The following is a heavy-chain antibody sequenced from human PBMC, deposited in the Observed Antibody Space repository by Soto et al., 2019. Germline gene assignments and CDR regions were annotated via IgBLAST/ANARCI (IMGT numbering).Heavy chain of an antibody. J-gene: IGHJ5*02. CDR1: GYTFTSYG. V-gene: IGHV1-18*01. Sequence: ASVKVSCKASGYTFTSYGISWVRQAPGQGLEWMGWISAYNGNTNYAQKLQGRVTMTTDTSTSTAYMELRSLRSDDTAVYYCAREVGNIVVVPAAFRFDPWGQGTLVTVSS. CDR3: AREVGNIVVVPAAFRFDP. D-gene: IGHD2-2*01. CDR2: ISAYNGNT.